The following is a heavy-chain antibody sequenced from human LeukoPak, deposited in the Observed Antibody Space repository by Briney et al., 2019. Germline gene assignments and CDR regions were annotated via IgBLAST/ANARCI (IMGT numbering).Heavy chain of an antibody. D-gene: IGHD6-13*01. J-gene: IGHJ6*02. CDR3: ARVLRSSSWWDYYYYGMDV. CDR1: GYTFTSYA. Sequence: ASVKVSCTASGYTFTSYAMNWVRQAPGQGLEWMGWINTNTGNPTYAQGFTGRFVFSLDTSVSTVYLQISSLKAEDTAVYYCARVLRSSSWWDYYYYGMDVWGQGTTVTVSS. CDR2: INTNTGNP. V-gene: IGHV7-4-1*02.